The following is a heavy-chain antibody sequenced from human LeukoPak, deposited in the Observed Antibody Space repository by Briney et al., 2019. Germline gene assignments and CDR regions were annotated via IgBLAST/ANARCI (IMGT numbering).Heavy chain of an antibody. J-gene: IGHJ6*03. V-gene: IGHV1-2*02. CDR2: INPNSGGT. CDR1: GYTFTSYY. D-gene: IGHD5-12*01. Sequence: EASVKVSCKASGYTFTSYYMHWVRQAPGQGLEWMGWINPNSGGTNYAQKFQGRVTMTRDTSISTAYMELSRLRSDDTAVYYCARGDQVATIRGIYYYYMDVWGKGTTVTISS. CDR3: ARGDQVATIRGIYYYYMDV.